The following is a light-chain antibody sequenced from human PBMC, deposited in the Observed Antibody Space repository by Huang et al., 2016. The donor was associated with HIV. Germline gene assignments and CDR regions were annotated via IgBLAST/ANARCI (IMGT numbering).Light chain of an antibody. CDR1: QSVGSH. V-gene: IGKV3-15*01. CDR3: QQYSNWPPYT. CDR2: GTS. J-gene: IGKJ2*01. Sequence: EIVMTQSPATLSVSPGERATLSCRASQSVGSHLAWYQQKPGQAPRLLIHGTSTRATGVPARFSGSGSGTEFTLTISSQQSEDFAVYYCQQYSNWPPYTFGQGTKLEIK.